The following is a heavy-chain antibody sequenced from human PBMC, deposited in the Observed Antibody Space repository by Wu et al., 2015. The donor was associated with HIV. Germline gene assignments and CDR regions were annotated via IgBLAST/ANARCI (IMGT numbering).Heavy chain of an antibody. CDR2: INPKSGGA. CDR3: ARSHKWLQLRYQGIFDY. D-gene: IGHD5-24*01. CDR1: GYPFSDYY. J-gene: IGHJ4*02. V-gene: IGHV1-2*02. Sequence: QVQLVQSGAEVKKPGASVKVSCKASGYPFSDYYIYWVRQAPGQGLEWMGWINPKSGGANYAQDFKGRLTMTRDTSITTVYMELKRLTSEDTAMYFXARSHKWLQLRYQGIFDYWAREHWSPSPQ.